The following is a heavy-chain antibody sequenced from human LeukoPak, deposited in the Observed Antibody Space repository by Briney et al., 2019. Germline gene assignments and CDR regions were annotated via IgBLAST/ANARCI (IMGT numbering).Heavy chain of an antibody. CDR1: GFTFSSYW. J-gene: IGHJ4*02. D-gene: IGHD4-23*01. CDR2: INSDGGST. V-gene: IGHV3-74*01. Sequence: SGGSLRLSCAAAGFTFSSYWMHWVRHAPGKGLVWVSRINSDGGSTSYADSVKGRFTISRDHDKNTLYLQMNSLRAEDTAVYYCARLYGGNSEDIFDYWGQGTLVTVSS. CDR3: ARLYGGNSEDIFDY.